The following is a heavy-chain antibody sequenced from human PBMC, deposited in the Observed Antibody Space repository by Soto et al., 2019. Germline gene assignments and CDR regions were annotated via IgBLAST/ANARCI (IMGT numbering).Heavy chain of an antibody. D-gene: IGHD3-9*01. CDR3: AFIFQDGYYYYGMDV. V-gene: IGHV4-39*07. Sequence: SETLSLTCSVSGGSISSTGYYWVWIRLPPGKGLEWTGEINHSGSTNYNPSLKSRVTISVDTSKNQFSLKLSSVTAADTAVYYCAFIFQDGYYYYGMDVWGQGTTVTVS. J-gene: IGHJ6*02. CDR2: INHSGST. CDR1: GGSISSTGYY.